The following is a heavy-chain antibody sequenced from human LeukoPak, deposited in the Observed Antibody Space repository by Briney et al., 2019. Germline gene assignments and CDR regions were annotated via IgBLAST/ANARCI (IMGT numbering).Heavy chain of an antibody. V-gene: IGHV6-1*01. CDR1: GDSVTTDSAT. CDR3: TRANHRAFDI. Sequence: SPTLSLTFAISGDSVTTDSATWNAHRQTPTRRLECQGRTYYRSNRSKWSSDYALSVKSRITISPDTSKNEFSLQLNSVTPEDTAVYYCTRANHRAFDIWGQGTMVTVSS. CDR2: TYYRSNRSKWSS. J-gene: IGHJ3*02.